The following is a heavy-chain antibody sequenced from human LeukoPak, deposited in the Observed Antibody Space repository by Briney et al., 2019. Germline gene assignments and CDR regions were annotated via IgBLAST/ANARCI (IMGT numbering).Heavy chain of an antibody. D-gene: IGHD6-13*01. CDR1: GGTFSSYA. CDR2: IIPVFGTA. V-gene: IGHV1-69*13. CDR3: ASSGRIAAPPKDI. Sequence: GASVKVSCKASGGTFSSYAISWVRQAPGQGLEWMGRIIPVFGTATYAQKFQGRVTITADESTSTAYMELSSLRSEDTAVYYCASSGRIAAPPKDIWGQGTMVTVSS. J-gene: IGHJ3*02.